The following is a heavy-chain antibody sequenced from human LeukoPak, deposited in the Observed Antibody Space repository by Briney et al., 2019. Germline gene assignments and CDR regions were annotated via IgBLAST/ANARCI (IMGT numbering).Heavy chain of an antibody. J-gene: IGHJ4*02. D-gene: IGHD2-2*01. Sequence: PGGSLRLSCAASGFTFSSYAMSWVRQAPGKGLEWVSAISGSGGSTYYADSVKGRFTISRDNSKNTLYLQMNSLRAEDTAVYYCAKDIVVLPAAIVLDYWGQGTLVTVSS. V-gene: IGHV3-23*01. CDR3: AKDIVVLPAAIVLDY. CDR2: ISGSGGST. CDR1: GFTFSSYA.